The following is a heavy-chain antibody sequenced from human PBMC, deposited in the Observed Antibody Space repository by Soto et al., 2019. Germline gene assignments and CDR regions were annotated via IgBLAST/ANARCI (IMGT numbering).Heavy chain of an antibody. D-gene: IGHD4-17*01. J-gene: IGHJ3*02. CDR1: GFTFSSHN. CDR2: ISGSSSYI. V-gene: IGHV3-21*01. Sequence: EVQLVESGGGLVKPGGSLSLSCAASGFTFSSHNMNWVRQAPGKGLEWVSCISGSSSYIFYADSVKGPFTISRHNAKNSLYLQMNSLRVEDTAVYYCARTDYGDYVRGAFDIWGQGTMVTVSS. CDR3: ARTDYGDYVRGAFDI.